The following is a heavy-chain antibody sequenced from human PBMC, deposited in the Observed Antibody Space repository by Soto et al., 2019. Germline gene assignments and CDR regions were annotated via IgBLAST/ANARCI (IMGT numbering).Heavy chain of an antibody. J-gene: IGHJ3*01. Sequence: EMQLLDSGGGLVQPGGSLRLSCAASGFTFSTYVMSWIRQAPGKGLEWVSSINGNSDEIFYAYSVRGRFTISRDNSNSGVYMQMNSVRTEDTALYYCVKRGYKWWAFDVWCQGTEVMVSS. D-gene: IGHD2-15*01. CDR2: INGNSDEI. CDR3: VKRGYKWWAFDV. CDR1: GFTFSTYV. V-gene: IGHV3-23*01.